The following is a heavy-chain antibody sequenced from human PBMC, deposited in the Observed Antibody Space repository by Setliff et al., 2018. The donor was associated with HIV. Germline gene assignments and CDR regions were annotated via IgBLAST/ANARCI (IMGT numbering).Heavy chain of an antibody. CDR1: GGSISSGTYY. CDR3: ARDDDKLFDY. CDR2: IYSTGNT. D-gene: IGHD3-22*01. Sequence: KPSETLSLTCTVSGGSISSGTYYWSWIRQPAGKGLEWIGHIYSTGNTNYNSSLKSRVTMSIETSKNQFSLKLTSVTAADTAVYYCARDDDKLFDYWGQGALVTVS. V-gene: IGHV4-61*09. J-gene: IGHJ4*02.